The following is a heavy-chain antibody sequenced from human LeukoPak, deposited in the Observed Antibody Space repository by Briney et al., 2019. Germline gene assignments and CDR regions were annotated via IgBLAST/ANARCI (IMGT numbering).Heavy chain of an antibody. V-gene: IGHV3-74*01. D-gene: IGHD3-3*02. J-gene: IGHJ4*02. CDR2: INNDGSGT. Sequence: GGSLRLSCAASGFTFRSYWMHWVRQTPGKGLVWVSHINNDGSGTSYADSVKGRFTITRDNAKNTLFLQMNSLRAEDTAVYYCARDGILGSHDCWGQGTLVTVSS. CDR3: ARDGILGSHDC. CDR1: GFTFRSYW.